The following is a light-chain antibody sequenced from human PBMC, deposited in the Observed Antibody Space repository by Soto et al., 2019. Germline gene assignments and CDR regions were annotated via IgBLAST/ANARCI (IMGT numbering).Light chain of an antibody. V-gene: IGLV2-23*01. CDR2: EGS. J-gene: IGLJ1*01. CDR1: SSDIGNYNL. CDR3: CSYAGSITYV. Sequence: QSALTQPASVSGSPGQSINISCIGTSSDIGNYNLVSWYQQHPGKAPKLMIYEGSKRPSGVSHRFSGSKSGNTASLTISGLQAEDEADYYCCSYAGSITYVFGTGTKLTVL.